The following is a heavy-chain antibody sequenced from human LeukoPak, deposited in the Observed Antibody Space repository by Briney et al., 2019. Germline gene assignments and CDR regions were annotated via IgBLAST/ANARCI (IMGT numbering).Heavy chain of an antibody. D-gene: IGHD2-21*02. CDR3: SRGGVTDY. V-gene: IGHV1-2*02. CDR1: GYTFTGNY. Sequence: GASVKVSCKASGYTFTGNYIHWVRQAPGQGLEWMGWINPNSGGTNYAQRFQGRVTMTRGTSISTAYMELSRLTSDDTAVYYCSRGGVTDYWGQGTLVTVSS. CDR2: INPNSGGT. J-gene: IGHJ4*02.